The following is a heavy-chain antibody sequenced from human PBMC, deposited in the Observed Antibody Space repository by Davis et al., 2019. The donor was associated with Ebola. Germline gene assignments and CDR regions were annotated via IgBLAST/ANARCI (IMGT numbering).Heavy chain of an antibody. CDR3: ASSGAAMVLFYYGMDV. CDR1: GYTFTSYA. Sequence: AASVKVSCKASGYTFTSYAMNWVRQAPGQGLEWMGWINAGNGNTKYSQKFQGRVTITRDTSASTAYMELSSLRSEDTAVYYCASSGAAMVLFYYGMDVWGQGTTVTVSS. V-gene: IGHV1-3*01. J-gene: IGHJ6*02. D-gene: IGHD5-18*01. CDR2: INAGNGNT.